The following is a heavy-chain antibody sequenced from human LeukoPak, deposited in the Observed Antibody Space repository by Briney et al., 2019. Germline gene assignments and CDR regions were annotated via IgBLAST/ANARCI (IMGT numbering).Heavy chain of an antibody. CDR3: ASGGYCSSTSCYLFDY. V-gene: IGHV4-34*01. D-gene: IGHD2-2*01. CDR2: INHSGST. J-gene: IGHJ4*02. CDR1: GGSFSGYY. Sequence: SETLSLTCAAYGGSFSGYYWSWIRQPPGKGLEWIGEINHSGSTNYNPSLKSRVTISVDTSKNQFSLKLSSVTAADTAVYYCASGGYCSSTSCYLFDYWGQGTLVTVSS.